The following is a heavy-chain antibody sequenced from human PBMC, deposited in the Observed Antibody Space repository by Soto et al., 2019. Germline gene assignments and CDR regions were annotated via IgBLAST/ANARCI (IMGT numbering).Heavy chain of an antibody. Sequence: QVQLVQSGAEVKKPGASVKVSCKASGYTFTSYAMHWVRQAPGQRLEWMGWINAGNGNTKYSQKFQGRVTITRDTSASTAYMELSSLRSEDTAVYYCARARRESITQRYGMDVWGQGTTVTVSS. CDR1: GYTFTSYA. CDR2: INAGNGNT. CDR3: ARARRESITQRYGMDV. D-gene: IGHD3-10*01. V-gene: IGHV1-3*01. J-gene: IGHJ6*02.